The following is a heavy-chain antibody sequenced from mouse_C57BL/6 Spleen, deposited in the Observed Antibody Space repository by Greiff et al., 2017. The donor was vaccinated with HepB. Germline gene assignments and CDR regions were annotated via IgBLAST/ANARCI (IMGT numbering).Heavy chain of an antibody. J-gene: IGHJ4*01. Sequence: QVQLQQPGAELVRPGSSVKLSCKASGYTFTSYWMHWVKQRPIQGLEWIGNIDPSDSETHYNQKFKDKATLTVDKSSSTAYMRLSSLTSEDSAVYYCARGGGYYGYAMDYWGQGTSVTVSS. D-gene: IGHD1-1*01. CDR1: GYTFTSYW. CDR3: ARGGGYYGYAMDY. CDR2: IDPSDSET. V-gene: IGHV1-52*01.